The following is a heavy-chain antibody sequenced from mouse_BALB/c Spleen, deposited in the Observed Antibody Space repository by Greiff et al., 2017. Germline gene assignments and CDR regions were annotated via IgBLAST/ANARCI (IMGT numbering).Heavy chain of an antibody. CDR2: IFPGTGTT. Sequence: QVQLQQSGAELVKPGASVKLSCKTSGYTFTSYWIQWVKQRPGQGLGWIGEIFPGTGTTYYNEKFKGKATLTINTSSSTAYMQRSSLTSEDSAVYFCAGYRYDDYAMDYWGQGTSVTVSS. V-gene: IGHV1S132*01. CDR3: AGYRYDDYAMDY. J-gene: IGHJ4*01. CDR1: GYTFTSYW. D-gene: IGHD2-14*01.